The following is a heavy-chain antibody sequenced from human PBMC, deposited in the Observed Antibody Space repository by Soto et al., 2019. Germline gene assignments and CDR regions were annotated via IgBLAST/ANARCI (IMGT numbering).Heavy chain of an antibody. CDR2: ISDNGGNA. CDR1: GFTFGNVA. CDR3: AKLYWNPRYFDS. Sequence: VGSLRLSCAASGFTFGNVAMAWVRQAPGKGLEWVSSISDNGGNADYADSARGRFTLSRDNSKNTLYLQMNHLKAEDTAVYYCAKLYWNPRYFDSWGQGARVTVSS. J-gene: IGHJ4*02. D-gene: IGHD1-1*01. V-gene: IGHV3-23*01.